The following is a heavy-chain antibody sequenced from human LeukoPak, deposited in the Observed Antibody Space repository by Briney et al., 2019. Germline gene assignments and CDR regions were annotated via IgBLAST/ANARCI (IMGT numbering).Heavy chain of an antibody. Sequence: ASVXXXXXXSXYTFTSYGXSWVRQAPGQGLEWMGWISAYNGNTNYAQKLQGRVTMPTDTSTSTAYMELRSLRSDDTAVYYCARGFSDDFWSGYPNWFDPWGQGTLVTVSS. D-gene: IGHD3-3*01. CDR3: ARGFSDDFWSGYPNWFDP. V-gene: IGHV1-18*01. J-gene: IGHJ5*02. CDR2: ISAYNGNT. CDR1: XYTFTSYG.